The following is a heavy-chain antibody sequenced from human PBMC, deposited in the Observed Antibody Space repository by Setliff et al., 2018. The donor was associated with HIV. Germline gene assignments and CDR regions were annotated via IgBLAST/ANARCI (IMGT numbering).Heavy chain of an antibody. CDR3: AREPSGSLDY. V-gene: IGHV3-74*01. CDR2: INSDGSST. J-gene: IGHJ4*02. D-gene: IGHD6-19*01. Sequence: PGGSLRLSCAASGFTFSNYWMHWIRQAPGKGLVWVSRINSDGSSTTYADSVKGRFTISRDNSKNTLYLQMNSLRAEDTAVYYCAREPSGSLDYWGQGILVTVS. CDR1: GFTFSNYW.